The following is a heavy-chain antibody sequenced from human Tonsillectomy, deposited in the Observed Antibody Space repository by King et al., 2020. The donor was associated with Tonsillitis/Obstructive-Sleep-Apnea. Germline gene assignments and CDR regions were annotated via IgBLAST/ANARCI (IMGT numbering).Heavy chain of an antibody. Sequence: VQLQQWGAGLLKPSETLSLTCAVYGGSFSGYYWSGIRQPPGKGVEWMGEIKHIGSTNYNPTLKSRVTISVDTSKNQFSLKLNSVTAADTAVYYCASRSTPAGGYWGQGTLVTVSS. D-gene: IGHD2-2*01. V-gene: IGHV4-34*01. CDR2: IKHIGST. CDR3: ASRSTPAGGY. J-gene: IGHJ4*02. CDR1: GGSFSGYY.